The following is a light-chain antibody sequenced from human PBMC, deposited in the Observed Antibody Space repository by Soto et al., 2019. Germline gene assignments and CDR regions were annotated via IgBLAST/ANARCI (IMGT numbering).Light chain of an antibody. CDR3: QQYGSSRWT. Sequence: PGEGATLSCRASQSVSSSYLAWYQQNRGQAPRLLIYGASTRATGTPDRFSGSGSGTDFTLTITRLEPEDFAVYYCQQYGSSRWTFGQGTKVEIK. J-gene: IGKJ1*01. CDR2: GAS. V-gene: IGKV3-20*01. CDR1: QSVSSSY.